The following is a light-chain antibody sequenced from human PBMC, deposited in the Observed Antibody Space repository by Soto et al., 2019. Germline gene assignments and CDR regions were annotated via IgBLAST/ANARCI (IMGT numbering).Light chain of an antibody. J-gene: IGKJ1*01. CDR3: QQYDSYAWT. Sequence: DIQMTQSPSILSASVGDRVTITCRASQSISSWLAWYQQKPGKAHKLLIYGASSLESGVPSRFSGIGSGTEFTLTITSLQPDEFAKYYCQQYDSYAWTGGQGTKVEIK. V-gene: IGKV1-5*01. CDR2: GAS. CDR1: QSISSW.